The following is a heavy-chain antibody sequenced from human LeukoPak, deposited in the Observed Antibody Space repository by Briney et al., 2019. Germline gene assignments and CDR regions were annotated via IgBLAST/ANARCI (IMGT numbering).Heavy chain of an antibody. Sequence: SETLSLTCTVSGGSISSYYWSWIRQPAGKGLEWIGRIYTSGSTNYNPSLTSRVTMSVDTSKNQFSLKLSSVTAADTAVYYCARAAGPDYYDSSGYYYVGWFDPWGQGTLVTVSS. J-gene: IGHJ5*02. CDR1: GGSISSYY. D-gene: IGHD3-22*01. CDR2: IYTSGST. CDR3: ARAAGPDYYDSSGYYYVGWFDP. V-gene: IGHV4-4*07.